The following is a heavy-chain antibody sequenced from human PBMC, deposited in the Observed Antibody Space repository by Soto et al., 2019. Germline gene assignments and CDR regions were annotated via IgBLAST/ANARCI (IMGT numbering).Heavy chain of an antibody. D-gene: IGHD3-9*01. Sequence: GGTNYAQKFQGWVTMTRDTSISTAYMELSRLRSDDTAVYYCARDPGRYDILTGYFGYWFDPWGQGTLVTVSS. CDR3: ARDPGRYDILTGYFGYWFDP. CDR2: GGT. V-gene: IGHV1-2*04. J-gene: IGHJ5*02.